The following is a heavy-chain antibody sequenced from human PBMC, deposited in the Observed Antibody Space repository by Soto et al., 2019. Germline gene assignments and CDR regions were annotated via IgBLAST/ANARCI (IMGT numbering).Heavy chain of an antibody. J-gene: IGHJ5*02. Sequence: PSETLSLTCTVSGGSVSSGSYYWSWIRQPPGKGLEWIGYIYYSGSTNYNPSLKSRVTISVDTSKNQFSLKLSSVTAADTAVYYCARGGPRWFDPWGQGTLVTVSS. CDR1: GGSVSSGSYY. V-gene: IGHV4-61*01. CDR2: IYYSGST. CDR3: ARGGPRWFDP.